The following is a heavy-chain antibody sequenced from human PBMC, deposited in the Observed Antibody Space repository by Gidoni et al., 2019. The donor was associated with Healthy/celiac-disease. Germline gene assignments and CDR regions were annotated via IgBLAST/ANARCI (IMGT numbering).Heavy chain of an antibody. V-gene: IGHV1-2*06. CDR2: INPNSGGT. Sequence: QVQLVQSGAEVKKTGASVKVSCKASGYTFTGYYMHWVRQAPGQGLEWMGRINPNSGGTNYAQKFQGRVTMTRDTSISTAYMELSRLRSDDTAVYYCARDWYSSGWYEAFDIWGQGTMVTVSS. D-gene: IGHD6-19*01. CDR3: ARDWYSSGWYEAFDI. CDR1: GYTFTGYY. J-gene: IGHJ3*02.